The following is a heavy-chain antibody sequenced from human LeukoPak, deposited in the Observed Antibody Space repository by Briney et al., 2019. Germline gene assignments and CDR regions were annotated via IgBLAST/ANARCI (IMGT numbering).Heavy chain of an antibody. D-gene: IGHD3-9*01. CDR1: GYTFTSYD. V-gene: IGHV1-8*01. J-gene: IGHJ6*03. Sequence: GASVTVSCKASGYTFTSYDINWVRQAAGQGLEWMGWMNPNSGNTGYAQKFQGRVTITRNTSISTAYMELSSLRSEDTAVYYCARGTAYYDILTGYYHNYYYYMDVWGKGTTVTVSS. CDR3: ARGTAYYDILTGYYHNYYYYMDV. CDR2: MNPNSGNT.